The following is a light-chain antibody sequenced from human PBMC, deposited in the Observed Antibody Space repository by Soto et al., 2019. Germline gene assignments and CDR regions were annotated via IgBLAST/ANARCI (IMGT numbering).Light chain of an antibody. Sequence: QSALTQPPSVSGSPGQSVTISCTGTSTDVGSYNRVSWYQQPPGTAPKLMIYEVSYRPSGVPDRFSGSKSGNTASLTISGLQAEDEADYYCGTWDSSLSAVVFGGGTKVTVL. CDR2: EVS. CDR1: STDVGSYNR. V-gene: IGLV2-18*02. J-gene: IGLJ2*01. CDR3: GTWDSSLSAVV.